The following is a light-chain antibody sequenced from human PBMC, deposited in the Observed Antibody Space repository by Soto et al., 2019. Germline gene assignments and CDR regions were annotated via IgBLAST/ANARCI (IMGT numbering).Light chain of an antibody. V-gene: IGKV1-27*01. CDR2: DAS. Sequence: DIQMTQSPSSLSASVGDRVTITCRASQCISNFLAWYQQKPGKVPKLLIYDASTLQSGVPSRFSGSGSGTDFTLTISSLQPEDVATYYCQKYNSAPRAFGQGTKVEIK. J-gene: IGKJ1*01. CDR3: QKYNSAPRA. CDR1: QCISNF.